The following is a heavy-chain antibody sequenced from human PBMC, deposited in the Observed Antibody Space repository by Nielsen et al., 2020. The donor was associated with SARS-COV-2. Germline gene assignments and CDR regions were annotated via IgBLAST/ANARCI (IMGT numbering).Heavy chain of an antibody. CDR2: ISGSGGST. CDR1: GFTFSSYA. D-gene: IGHD6-19*01. V-gene: IGHV3-23*01. CDR3: ARAGSSGWYGDY. Sequence: GESLKISCAASGFTFSSYAMSWVRQAPGKGLEWVSAISGSGGSTYYADSVKGRFTISRDNSKNTLYLQMNSLRAEDTAVYYCARAGSSGWYGDYWGQGTLVTVSS. J-gene: IGHJ4*02.